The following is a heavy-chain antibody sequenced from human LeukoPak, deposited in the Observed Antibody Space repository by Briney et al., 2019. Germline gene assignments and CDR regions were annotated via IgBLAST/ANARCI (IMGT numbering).Heavy chain of an antibody. J-gene: IGHJ3*02. D-gene: IGHD3-10*01. V-gene: IGHV1-18*01. CDR1: GYTFTSYG. CDR3: ARDRGPGITMVRGVIKPDAFDI. CDR2: ISAYNGNT. Sequence: GASVKVSCKASGYTFTSYGISWVRQAPGQGLEWMGWISAYNGNTNYAQKLQGRVTMTTDTSTSTAYMDLRSLRSDDTAVYYCARDRGPGITMVRGVIKPDAFDIWGQGTMVTVSS.